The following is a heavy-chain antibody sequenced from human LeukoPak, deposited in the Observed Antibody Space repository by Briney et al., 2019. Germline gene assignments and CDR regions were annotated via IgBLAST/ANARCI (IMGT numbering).Heavy chain of an antibody. D-gene: IGHD6-6*01. CDR2: IYYSGST. J-gene: IGHJ4*02. CDR3: ARGHSSSYHYFDY. CDR1: GGSISSGGYY. V-gene: IGHV4-31*03. Sequence: PSETLSLTCTVSGGSISSGGYYWSWIRQHPGKGLEYIGYIYYSGSTYCNPSHKSRVTISVDMSKNQFSLNLSSVSAADTAVYYCARGHSSSYHYFDYWGQGTLVTVSS.